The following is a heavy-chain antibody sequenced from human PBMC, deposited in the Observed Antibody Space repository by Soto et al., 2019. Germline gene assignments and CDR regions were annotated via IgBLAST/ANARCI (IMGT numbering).Heavy chain of an antibody. Sequence: SETLSLTCAVSGYSISSSNWWGWLRQPPGKGLEWIGYIYYSGSTNYNPSLKSRVSISLDTSNNHFSLTLSSVTAADTAVYYCARWDYYDSSGYFTYWGPGTLVTVSS. CDR1: GYSISSSNW. J-gene: IGHJ4*02. D-gene: IGHD3-22*01. V-gene: IGHV4-28*01. CDR3: ARWDYYDSSGYFTY. CDR2: IYYSGST.